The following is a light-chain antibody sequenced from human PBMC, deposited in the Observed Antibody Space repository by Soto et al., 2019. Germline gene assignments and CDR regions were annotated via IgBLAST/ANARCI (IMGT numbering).Light chain of an antibody. CDR2: ENY. J-gene: IGLJ2*01. CDR3: GAWDNSLTGVV. CDR1: RSNIGSNY. Sequence: QSVLTQPPSVSAAPGQKVTISCSGSRSNIGSNYVSWYQLLPGAAPKLLIYENYERPSGIPDRFSGSKSGTSAALGITGLQTGDEADYYCGAWDNSLTGVVFGGGTKLTV. V-gene: IGLV1-51*02.